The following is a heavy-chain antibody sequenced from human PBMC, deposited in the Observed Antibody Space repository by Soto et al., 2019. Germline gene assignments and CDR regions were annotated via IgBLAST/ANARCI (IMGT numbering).Heavy chain of an antibody. D-gene: IGHD3-16*02. J-gene: IGHJ4*02. CDR3: VREREYYDYVWGSYPNDY. V-gene: IGHV3-21*01. Sequence: GGSLRLSCAASGFTFSSYSMNWVRQAPGKGLEWVSSISSSSSYIYYADSVKGRFTISRDNAKNSLYLQMNSLRAEDTAVYYCVREREYYDYVWGSYPNDYWSQGTLVTVSS. CDR2: ISSSSSYI. CDR1: GFTFSSYS.